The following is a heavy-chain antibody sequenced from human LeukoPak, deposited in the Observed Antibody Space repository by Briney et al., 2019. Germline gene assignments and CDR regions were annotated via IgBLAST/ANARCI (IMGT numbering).Heavy chain of an antibody. Sequence: SETLSLTCTVSGGSLSSYYWSWIRQPPGKGLEWIGYIYYSGGTNYNPSLKSRVTMSVDTSKNQFSLKLRFVTAADTAVYYCARVDGRYYYGSGSYSLALDAFDIWGQGTMVTVSS. V-gene: IGHV4-59*01. CDR3: ARVDGRYYYGSGSYSLALDAFDI. D-gene: IGHD3-10*01. CDR2: IYYSGGT. CDR1: GGSLSSYY. J-gene: IGHJ3*02.